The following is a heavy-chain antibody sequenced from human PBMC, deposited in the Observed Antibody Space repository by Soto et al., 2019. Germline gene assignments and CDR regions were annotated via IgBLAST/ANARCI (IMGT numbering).Heavy chain of an antibody. CDR3: AGRVDYDILTGYYHYYYMDV. CDR1: GFTFSDYY. J-gene: IGHJ6*03. V-gene: IGHV3-11*01. D-gene: IGHD3-9*01. Sequence: GGSLRLSCAASGFTFSDYYMSWIRQAPGKGLEWVSYISSSGSTIYYADSVKGRFTISRDNAKNSLYLQMNSLRAEDTAVYYCAGRVDYDILTGYYHYYYMDVWGKGTTVTVSS. CDR2: ISSSGSTI.